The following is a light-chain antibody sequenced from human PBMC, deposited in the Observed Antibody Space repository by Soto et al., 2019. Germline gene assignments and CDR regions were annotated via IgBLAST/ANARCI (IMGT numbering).Light chain of an antibody. CDR3: ETWDSNTRV. V-gene: IGLV4-60*02. J-gene: IGLJ2*01. CDR2: LERSGSY. Sequence: QPVLTQSSSASASLGSSVKLTCTLSSGHSGYIIAWHQQQPGKAPRYLMKLERSGSYNKGSGVPDRFSGSSSGADRYLTISNLQFEDEADYYCETWDSNTRVFGGGTKLTVL. CDR1: SGHSGYI.